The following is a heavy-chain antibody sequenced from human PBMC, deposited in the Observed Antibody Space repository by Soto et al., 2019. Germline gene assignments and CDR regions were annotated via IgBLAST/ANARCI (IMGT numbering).Heavy chain of an antibody. V-gene: IGHV3-23*01. CDR1: GFTFSSYA. CDR3: ARDYYKYYDSSGYYRSPAY. D-gene: IGHD3-22*01. CDR2: ISGSGVST. J-gene: IGHJ4*02. Sequence: GGSLRLSYAASGFTFSSYAMSWVRQAPGKGLEWVSAISGSGVSTYYADSVKGRFTISRDNSRNTLFLQMNSLRAEDTAVYYCARDYYKYYDSSGYYRSPAYWGQGTLVTVSS.